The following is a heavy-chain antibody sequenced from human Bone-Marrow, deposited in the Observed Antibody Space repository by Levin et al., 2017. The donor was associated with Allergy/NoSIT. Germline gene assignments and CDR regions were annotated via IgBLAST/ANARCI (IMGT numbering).Heavy chain of an antibody. J-gene: IGHJ5*02. V-gene: IGHV3-48*03. CDR1: GFTFSDYE. CDR3: VREFEVTPTYRVFDP. Sequence: PGGSLRLSCAASGFTFSDYEMNWVRQAPGKGLEWLSYISSSVSTIYYADSVKGRFTMSRDNAKNSLFLQMNSLRAEDTAVYYCVREFEVTPTYRVFDPWGQGTLVTVSS. CDR2: ISSSVSTI. D-gene: IGHD2-21*02.